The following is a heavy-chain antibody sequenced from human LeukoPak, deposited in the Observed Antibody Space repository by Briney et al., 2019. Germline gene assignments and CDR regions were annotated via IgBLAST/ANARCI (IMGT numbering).Heavy chain of an antibody. Sequence: GGSLRLSCAASGFTFSSYAMSWVRQAPARGLEWVSSLRGDGETFYIDSVKGRFTLSRDESRNTVYLQLNNLRVEDTAVYFCAKVSWVSRADAVLWGQGTLVTVSS. CDR1: GFTFSSYA. CDR3: AKVSWVSRADAVL. CDR2: LRGDGET. V-gene: IGHV3-23*01. J-gene: IGHJ4*02. D-gene: IGHD6-13*01.